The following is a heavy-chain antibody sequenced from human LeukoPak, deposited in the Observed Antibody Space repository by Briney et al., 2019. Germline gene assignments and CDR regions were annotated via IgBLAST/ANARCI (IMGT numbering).Heavy chain of an antibody. D-gene: IGHD5/OR15-5a*01. CDR1: GGSISSGDYY. CDR2: IYYSGST. J-gene: IGHJ5*02. V-gene: IGHV4-30-4*01. Sequence: SQTLSLTCTVSGGSISSGDYYWSWIRQPPGKGLEWIGYIYYSGSTYYNPSLKGRVTISVDTSKNQFSLKLSSVTAADTAVYYCARESYIVFNWFDPGAREPWSPSPQ. CDR3: ARESYIVFNWFDP.